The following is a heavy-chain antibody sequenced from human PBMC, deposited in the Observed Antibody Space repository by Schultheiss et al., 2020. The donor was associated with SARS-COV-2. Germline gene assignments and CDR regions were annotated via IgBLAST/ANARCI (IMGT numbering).Heavy chain of an antibody. CDR3: ARGLTIFGVVDHFDY. Sequence: GGSLRLSCKGSGYSFTNYRIGWVRQMPGKGLEWMGIIYPGDSDTRYSPSFQGQVTISADKSISTAYLQWSSLKASDTAMYYCARGLTIFGVVDHFDYWGQGTLVTVSS. V-gene: IGHV5-51*01. D-gene: IGHD3-3*01. CDR1: GYSFTNYR. J-gene: IGHJ4*02. CDR2: IYPGDSDT.